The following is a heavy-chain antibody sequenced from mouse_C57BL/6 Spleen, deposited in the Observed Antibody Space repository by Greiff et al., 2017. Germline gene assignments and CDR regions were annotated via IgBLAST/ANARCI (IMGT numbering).Heavy chain of an antibody. CDR2: INPNNGGT. CDR3: ARGWIYYGPYFDY. Sequence: VQLQQSGPELVKPGASVKLSCKASGYTFTDYNMHWVKQSHGKSLEWIGYINPNNGGTSYNQKFKGKATLTVNKSSSTAYMELRSLTSEDSAVYYCARGWIYYGPYFDYWGQGTTLTVSS. CDR1: GYTFTDYN. D-gene: IGHD2-1*01. V-gene: IGHV1-22*01. J-gene: IGHJ2*01.